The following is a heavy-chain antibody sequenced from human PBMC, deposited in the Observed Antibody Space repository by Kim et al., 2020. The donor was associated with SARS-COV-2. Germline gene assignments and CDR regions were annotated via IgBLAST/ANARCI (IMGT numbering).Heavy chain of an antibody. CDR3: AKYRGSIAARTPFDY. D-gene: IGHD6-6*01. V-gene: IGHV3-23*01. Sequence: DSVKGRFTIYRDNSKNTLYLQMNSLRAEDTAVYYCAKYRGSIAARTPFDYWGQGTLVTVSS. J-gene: IGHJ4*02.